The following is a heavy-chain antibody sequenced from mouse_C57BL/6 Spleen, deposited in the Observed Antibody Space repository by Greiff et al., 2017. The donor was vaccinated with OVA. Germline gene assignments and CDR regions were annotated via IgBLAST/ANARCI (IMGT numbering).Heavy chain of an antibody. CDR2: INYDGSST. J-gene: IGHJ1*03. D-gene: IGHD1-1*01. CDR3: ARAPNTTVVAHWYFDV. V-gene: IGHV5-16*01. Sequence: EVQLQESEGGLVQPGSSMKLSCTASGFTFSDYYMAWVRQVPEKGLEWVANINYDGSSTYYLDSLKSRFIISRDNAKNILYLQMSSLKSEDTATYYCARAPNTTVVAHWYFDVWGTGTTVTVSA. CDR1: GFTFSDYY.